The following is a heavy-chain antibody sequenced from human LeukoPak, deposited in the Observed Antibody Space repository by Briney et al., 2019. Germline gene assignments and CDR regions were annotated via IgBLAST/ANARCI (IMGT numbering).Heavy chain of an antibody. CDR1: GFTFSSYE. D-gene: IGHD3-16*01. J-gene: IGHJ6*03. V-gene: IGHV3-48*03. Sequence: GGSLRLSCAASGFTFSSYEMNWVRQAPGKGLEWVSYISRSGSNIYYADFVKGRFTISRDNAENALYLQMNSLRAEDTAVYYCAKDPRGAPDYYYYYMDVWGKGTTVTISS. CDR2: ISRSGSNI. CDR3: AKDPRGAPDYYYYYMDV.